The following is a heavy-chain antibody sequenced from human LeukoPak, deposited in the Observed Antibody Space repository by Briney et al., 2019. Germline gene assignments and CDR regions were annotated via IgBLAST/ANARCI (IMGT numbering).Heavy chain of an antibody. CDR3: ARGAPSSGGYYYYYMDV. D-gene: IGHD3-10*01. V-gene: IGHV3-13*01. Sequence: GVLRLSCAASGFTFSSYDMHWVRQATGKGLEWVSAIGTAGDTYYPGSVKGRFTISRENAKNSLYLQMNSLRAGDTAVYYCARGAPSSGGYYYYYMDVWGKGTTVTASS. CDR2: IGTAGDT. CDR1: GFTFSSYD. J-gene: IGHJ6*03.